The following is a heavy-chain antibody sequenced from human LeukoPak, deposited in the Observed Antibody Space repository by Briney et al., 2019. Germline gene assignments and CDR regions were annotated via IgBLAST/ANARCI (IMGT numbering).Heavy chain of an antibody. J-gene: IGHJ4*02. CDR3: ARGYGPGSYYHY. D-gene: IGHD3-10*01. CDR2: INHSGST. V-gene: IGHV4-34*01. Sequence: SETLSLTCTVYGGSFSGYYWSWIRQPPGKGLEWIGEINHSGSTNYNPSLKSRVTISVDTSKNLFSLKLSSVTAADTAVYYCARGYGPGSYYHYWGQGTLVTVSS. CDR1: GGSFSGYY.